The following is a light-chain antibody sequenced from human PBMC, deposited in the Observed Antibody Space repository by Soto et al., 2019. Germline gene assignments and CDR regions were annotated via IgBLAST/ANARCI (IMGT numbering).Light chain of an antibody. CDR1: SSNIGANP. V-gene: IGLV1-44*01. J-gene: IGLJ2*01. Sequence: QSVLTQPPSASGTPGQRVTSSCSGSSSNIGANPINWYQQLPGTAPQLLIYNNDQRPSGVPDRFSASKSGTSASLAISGLQSEDEADYYCEAWDDSLYGAVLGGGTKLTVL. CDR3: EAWDDSLYGAV. CDR2: NND.